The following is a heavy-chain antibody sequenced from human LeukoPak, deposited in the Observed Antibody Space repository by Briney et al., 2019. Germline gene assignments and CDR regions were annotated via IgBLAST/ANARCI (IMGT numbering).Heavy chain of an antibody. CDR2: INHSGST. CDR3: ARVGSSGYSFSYAFDI. CDR1: GGSFSGYY. Sequence: SETLSLTCAVYGGSFSGYYWSWIRQPPGKGLEWIGEINHSGSTNYNPSLKSRVTISVDTSKNQFSLKLSSVTAADTAVYYCARVGSSGYSFSYAFDIWGQGTMVTVSS. D-gene: IGHD3-22*01. V-gene: IGHV4-34*01. J-gene: IGHJ3*02.